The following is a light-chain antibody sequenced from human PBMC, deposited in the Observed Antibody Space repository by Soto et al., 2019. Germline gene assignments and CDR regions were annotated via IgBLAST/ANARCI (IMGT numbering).Light chain of an antibody. V-gene: IGKV3-20*01. CDR1: QRVSSSY. CDR2: GAS. Sequence: EIVLTQSPGTLSLSPGERATLSCRASQRVSSSYLAWYQQKPGQAPRLLIYGASTRATGIPDRFSGSGSGTDFTLTISRLEPEDFAVYFCQRYVSAPPVTFGQG. J-gene: IGKJ2*01. CDR3: QRYVSAPPVT.